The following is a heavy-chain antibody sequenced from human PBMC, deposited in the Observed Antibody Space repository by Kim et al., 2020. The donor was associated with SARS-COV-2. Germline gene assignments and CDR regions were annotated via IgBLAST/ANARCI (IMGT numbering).Heavy chain of an antibody. Sequence: GGSLRLSCAASGFTFTKYCMSWVRQAPGKGLEWVGRIKSKTDGGSKAYATHVQCRFTISRDDSKNTLYLQMNSLKNEDTAVYSCRDSWFDNWGQGTVVTV. V-gene: IGHV3-15*01. CDR2: IKSKTDGGSK. CDR3: RDSWFDN. D-gene: IGHD3-22*01. CDR1: GFTFTKYC. J-gene: IGHJ4*02.